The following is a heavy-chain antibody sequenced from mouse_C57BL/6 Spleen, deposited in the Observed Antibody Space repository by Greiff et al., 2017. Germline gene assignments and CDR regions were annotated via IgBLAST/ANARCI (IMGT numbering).Heavy chain of an antibody. CDR1: GYTFTSYW. CDR2: IYPGSGST. J-gene: IGHJ2*01. CDR3: ARCYYDSRFDY. D-gene: IGHD1-1*01. V-gene: IGHV1-55*01. Sequence: VQLQQPGAELVKPGASVKMSCKASGYTFTSYWITWVKQRPGQGLEWIGDIYPGSGSTNYNEKFKSKATLTVDKSSSTAYMQLSSLTSEDAAVYYCARCYYDSRFDYWGQGTTLTVSS.